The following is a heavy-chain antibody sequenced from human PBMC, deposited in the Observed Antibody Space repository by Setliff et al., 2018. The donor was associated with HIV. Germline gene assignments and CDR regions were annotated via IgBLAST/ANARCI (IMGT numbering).Heavy chain of an antibody. CDR2: IYWNGDK. Sequence: SGPTLVNPTQPLTLTCAFSGFSLSTSGVGVGWIRQPPEKALEWLAVIYWNGDKRYSPSLKNRLTITKDTSKNQVVLKMTSMDPVDTATYYCAHSPRRGYSYGSFYYHYYYMDVWGTGTTVTVSS. CDR1: GFSLSTSGVG. CDR3: AHSPRRGYSYGSFYYHYYYMDV. V-gene: IGHV2-5*01. D-gene: IGHD5-18*01. J-gene: IGHJ6*03.